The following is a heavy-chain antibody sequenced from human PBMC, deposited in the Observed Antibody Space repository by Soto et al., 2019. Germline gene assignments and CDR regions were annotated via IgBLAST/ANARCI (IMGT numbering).Heavy chain of an antibody. CDR2: IYWDGEK. CDR3: AYSGGIPAALLFNY. V-gene: IGHV2-5*02. CDR1: GFSLSSSGVG. Sequence: QINLKESGPPLVKPTQTLTLTCTFSGFSLSSSGVGVHWIRQPPGKALEWLALIYWDGEKRYSPSLKTRLTITKDTSKSQVVLTMTNMDPVDTATYYCAYSGGIPAALLFNYWGQGTLVTVSS. J-gene: IGHJ4*02. D-gene: IGHD2-2*01.